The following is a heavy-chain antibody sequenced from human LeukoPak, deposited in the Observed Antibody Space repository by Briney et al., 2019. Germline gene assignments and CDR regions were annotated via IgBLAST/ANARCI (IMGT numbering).Heavy chain of an antibody. CDR1: GGSISSRY. J-gene: IGHJ5*02. CDR3: ARHGRRSGLAWFDP. D-gene: IGHD3-3*01. V-gene: IGHV4-4*09. CDR2: IYTSGST. Sequence: TSETLSLTCTVSGGSISSRYWSWVRQPPGKALEWIGHIYTSGSTSYNPSLKSRVTISVDTSKNQVSLQLNSVTAADTALYYCARHGRRSGLAWFDPWGQGTLVTVSS.